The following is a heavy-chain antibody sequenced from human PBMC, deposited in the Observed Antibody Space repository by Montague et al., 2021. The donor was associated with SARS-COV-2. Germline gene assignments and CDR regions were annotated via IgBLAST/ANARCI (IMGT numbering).Heavy chain of an antibody. V-gene: IGHV3-30*04. CDR3: AKEQYSSSWSDFDY. D-gene: IGHD6-13*01. CDR1: GFTFSTYP. CDR2: ISYDGSKK. Sequence: SLRLSCAASGFTFSTYPMHWVRQAPGKGLEWLVAISYDGSKKDYADSVKGRFTISRDNSENMLYLQMNSLRAEDTAVYYCAKEQYSSSWSDFDYWGQGTVVAVSS. J-gene: IGHJ4*02.